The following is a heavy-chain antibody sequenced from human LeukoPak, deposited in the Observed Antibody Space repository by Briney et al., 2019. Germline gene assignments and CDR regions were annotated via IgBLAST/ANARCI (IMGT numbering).Heavy chain of an antibody. Sequence: PGGSLRLSCAASGFTFSNYAMTWVRQAPGKGLEWVSGIIGSAGNTYYADSVKGRFTISRDNSKNTLYLQMNSLRAEDTAVYYCAKDRGYCSSTSCYTYYFDYWGQGTLVTVSS. CDR1: GFTFSNYA. J-gene: IGHJ4*02. CDR2: IIGSAGNT. D-gene: IGHD2-2*02. V-gene: IGHV3-23*01. CDR3: AKDRGYCSSTSCYTYYFDY.